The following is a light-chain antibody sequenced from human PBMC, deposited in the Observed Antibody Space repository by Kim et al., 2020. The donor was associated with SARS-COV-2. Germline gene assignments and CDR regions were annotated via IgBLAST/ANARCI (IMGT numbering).Light chain of an antibody. CDR1: KSVSSS. J-gene: IGKJ1*01. Sequence: SLPPGERATLSGRASKSVSSSLAGYQQKPGQAPRLLIYEASNRATGVPARCSGSGAGTDFSLTISSREPEDFAGYYCQQRSHRWTFGQGTKVDIK. CDR3: QQRSHRWT. CDR2: EAS. V-gene: IGKV3-11*01.